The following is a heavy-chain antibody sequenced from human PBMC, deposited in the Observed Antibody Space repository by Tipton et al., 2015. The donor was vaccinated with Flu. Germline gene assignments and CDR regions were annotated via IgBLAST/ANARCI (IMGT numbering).Heavy chain of an antibody. CDR3: ASSPWFKEGRLPY. V-gene: IGHV3-30*07. D-gene: IGHD3-22*01. CDR2: ISYDATLE. Sequence: SLRLSCAASGINFSRYAMHWVRQAPGRGLEWVAVISYDATLEYFADSVKGRFTISRDNSKNTLFLQMNSLRSNDTAVYYCASSPWFKEGRLPYWGQGILGTVSS. CDR1: GINFSRYA. J-gene: IGHJ4*02.